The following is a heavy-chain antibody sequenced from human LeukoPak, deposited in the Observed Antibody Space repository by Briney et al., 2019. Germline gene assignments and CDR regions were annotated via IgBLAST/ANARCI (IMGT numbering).Heavy chain of an antibody. CDR2: IYYSGST. Sequence: SETLSLTCTVSGGSISGYYWSWIRQPPGKGLEYLGYIYYSGSTNYNPSLTSRVTISVDMSRNQFSLRLNSVTAADTGAYYCARLTGVPAGSYYYHYIDVWGKGATVTVSS. D-gene: IGHD2-2*01. J-gene: IGHJ6*03. CDR1: GGSISGYY. V-gene: IGHV4-59*01. CDR3: ARLTGVPAGSYYYHYIDV.